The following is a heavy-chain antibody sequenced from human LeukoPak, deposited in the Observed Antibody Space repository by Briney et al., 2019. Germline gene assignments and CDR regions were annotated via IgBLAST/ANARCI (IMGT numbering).Heavy chain of an antibody. Sequence: SVKVSCKASGGTFSSYAISWVRQAPGQGLEWMGGIIPIFGTANYAQKFQGRVTITADESTSTVYMELSSLRSDDTAVYYCARDNSIADRGWWFDPWGQGTLVTVSS. D-gene: IGHD4-23*01. CDR3: ARDNSIADRGWWFDP. J-gene: IGHJ5*02. CDR1: GGTFSSYA. CDR2: IIPIFGTA. V-gene: IGHV1-69*13.